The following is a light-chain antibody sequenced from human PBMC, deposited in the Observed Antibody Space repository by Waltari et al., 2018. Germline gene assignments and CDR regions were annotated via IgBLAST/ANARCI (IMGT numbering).Light chain of an antibody. CDR1: QTILYSSNNKNS. J-gene: IGKJ4*01. Sequence: DMVLTQPPDSLPVSLGGGATINCNCSQTILYSSNNKNSLAWYQQKPGQPPKLLIYWASTRESGVPDRFSGSGSGTDFTLTISSLQAEDVAVYYCHQYYSTHSLTFGGGTKVEIK. V-gene: IGKV4-1*01. CDR3: HQYYSTHSLT. CDR2: WAS.